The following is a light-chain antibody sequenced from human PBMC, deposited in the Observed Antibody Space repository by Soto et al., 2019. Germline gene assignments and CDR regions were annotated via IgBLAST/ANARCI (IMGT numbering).Light chain of an antibody. CDR3: SSYSSSSSV. CDR2: DVG. V-gene: IGLV2-14*03. J-gene: IGLJ1*01. Sequence: QSALTQPASVSGSPGQSVTISCTGTSSDLGGYNFVSWYQHHPGKAPKLMIYDVGNQPSGVSVRFSGSKSGNTASLTISGLQAEDEADYYCSSYSSSSSVFGTGTKLTVL. CDR1: SSDLGGYNF.